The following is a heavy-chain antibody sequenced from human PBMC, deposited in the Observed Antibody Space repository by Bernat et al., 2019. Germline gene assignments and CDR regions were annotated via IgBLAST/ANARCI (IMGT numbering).Heavy chain of an antibody. J-gene: IGHJ5*02. D-gene: IGHD3-22*01. CDR2: IYYSGST. Sequence: QVQLQESGPGLVKPSQTLSLTCTVSGGSISSGDYYWSWIRQPPGKGLEWIGYIYYSGSTYYNPSLKSRVTISVDTSKNQFSLKLSSVTAADTAVYYCARASMIVVKHVNWFDPWGQGTLVTVSS. CDR1: GGSISSGDYY. CDR3: ARASMIVVKHVNWFDP. V-gene: IGHV4-30-4*01.